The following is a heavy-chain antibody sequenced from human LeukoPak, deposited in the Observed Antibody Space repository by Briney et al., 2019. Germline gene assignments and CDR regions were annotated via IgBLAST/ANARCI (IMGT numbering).Heavy chain of an antibody. D-gene: IGHD3-22*01. Sequence: ASVKASCKASGYTFTSYGISWVRQAPGQGLEWMGWISAYNGNTNYAQKLQGRVTMTTDTSTSTAYMELRSLRSDDTAVYYCARDTEYYDSSGYPFDYWGQGTLVTVSS. CDR3: ARDTEYYDSSGYPFDY. CDR1: GYTFTSYG. J-gene: IGHJ4*02. V-gene: IGHV1-18*01. CDR2: ISAYNGNT.